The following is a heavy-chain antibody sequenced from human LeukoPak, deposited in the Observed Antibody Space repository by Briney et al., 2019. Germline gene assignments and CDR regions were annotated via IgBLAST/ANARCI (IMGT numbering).Heavy chain of an antibody. CDR3: ARTRTVSSSWYWGLDSWFDP. D-gene: IGHD6-13*01. CDR2: LSGSGSTT. Sequence: PRGSLRLSCAASGFPFSRYGKSWVRRAPGKGLEWVSALSGSGSTTYYADSVKGRFTISRDNSKNTLFLQMNSLRVEDTAVYYCARTRTVSSSWYWGLDSWFDPWGPGTLATVSS. V-gene: IGHV3-23*01. J-gene: IGHJ5*02. CDR1: GFPFSRYG.